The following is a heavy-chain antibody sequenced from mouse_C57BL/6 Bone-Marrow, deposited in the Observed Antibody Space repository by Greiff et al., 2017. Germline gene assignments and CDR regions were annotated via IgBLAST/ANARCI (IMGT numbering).Heavy chain of an antibody. V-gene: IGHV1-81*01. CDR3: ARSRLRREFAY. CDR2: IYPRSGNT. Sequence: QVQLQQSGAELARPGASVKLSCMASGYTFTSYGISWVKQRTGQGLEWIGEIYPRSGNTYYNEKFKGKATLTADKSSSTAYMELRSLTSEDSAVYFCARSRLRREFAYWGQGTLVTVSA. J-gene: IGHJ3*01. CDR1: GYTFTSYG. D-gene: IGHD2-4*01.